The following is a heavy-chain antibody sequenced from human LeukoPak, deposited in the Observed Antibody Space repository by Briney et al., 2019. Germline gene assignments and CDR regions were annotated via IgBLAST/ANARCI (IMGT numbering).Heavy chain of an antibody. CDR1: GFTLSSYS. Sequence: PRGPLRLSCAPSGFTLSSYSMNWVRPAPGKGLEWVSSIRSSSRYIYYADSVKGRFTTSRDTAKNSLYLQMSSLRAEDTAVYYWARVERATIPYYYYMDVWGKGTTVTVSS. CDR3: ARVERATIPYYYYMDV. J-gene: IGHJ6*03. D-gene: IGHD1-26*01. CDR2: IRSSSRYI. V-gene: IGHV3-21*01.